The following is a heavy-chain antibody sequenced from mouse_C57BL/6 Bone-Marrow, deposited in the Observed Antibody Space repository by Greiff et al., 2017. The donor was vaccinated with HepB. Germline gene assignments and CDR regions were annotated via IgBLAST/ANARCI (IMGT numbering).Heavy chain of an antibody. CDR3: ASPSHYSNYVAWFAY. V-gene: IGHV1-76*01. CDR2: IYPGSGNT. J-gene: IGHJ3*01. Sequence: QVQLQQSGAELVRPGASVKLSCKASGYTFTDYYINWVKQRPGQGLEWIARIYPGSGNTYYNEKFKGKATLTAEKSSSTAYMQLSSLTSEDSAVYFCASPSHYSNYVAWFAYWGQGTLVTVSA. D-gene: IGHD2-5*01. CDR1: GYTFTDYY.